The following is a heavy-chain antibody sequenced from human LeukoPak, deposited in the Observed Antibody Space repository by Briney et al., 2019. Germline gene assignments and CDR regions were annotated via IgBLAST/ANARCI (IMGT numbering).Heavy chain of an antibody. D-gene: IGHD3-22*01. V-gene: IGHV1-2*02. CDR2: VNPNSGGT. CDR3: ARDDYYDSSGYLDY. Sequence: ASVKVSCKASGYTFTGYYMHWVRQAPGQGLEWTGWVNPNSGGTNYAQKFQGRVTMTRDTSISTAYMELSRLRSDDTAVYYCARDDYYDSSGYLDYWGQGTLVTVSS. CDR1: GYTFTGYY. J-gene: IGHJ4*02.